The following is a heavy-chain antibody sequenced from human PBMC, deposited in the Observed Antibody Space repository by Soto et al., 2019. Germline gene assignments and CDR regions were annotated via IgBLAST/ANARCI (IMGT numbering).Heavy chain of an antibody. CDR3: AIPARGDDYSA. CDR1: GFTFRNYW. V-gene: IGHV3-7*01. J-gene: IGHJ1*01. D-gene: IGHD4-4*01. Sequence: EIQLVESGGGLVQPGGSLRLSCAASGFTFRNYWMNWARQAPGKGLEWVANIKQDGREIYYVDAEKGRCTISRDNAENSLYLQMNSLRAEDTAVYYCAIPARGDDYSAWGQGTLVTVSS. CDR2: IKQDGREI.